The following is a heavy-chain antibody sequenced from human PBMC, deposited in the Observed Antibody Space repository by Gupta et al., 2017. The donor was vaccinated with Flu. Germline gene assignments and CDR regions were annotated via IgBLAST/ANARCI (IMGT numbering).Heavy chain of an antibody. CDR1: GGSIGSGVYY. CDR3: ARGGSRGPNGYYFDS. V-gene: IGHV4-31*03. D-gene: IGHD3-16*01. Sequence: QVQLQESGPGMVKPSQTLSLTCTVSGGSIGSGVYYWSWIRQLPGKGLEWIGQVSYTGSTYYSPSLRSRVSISVDTSKNQFSLKLNSLTAADTALYFCARGGSRGPNGYYFDSWGQGTLVTVSS. J-gene: IGHJ4*02. CDR2: VSYTGST.